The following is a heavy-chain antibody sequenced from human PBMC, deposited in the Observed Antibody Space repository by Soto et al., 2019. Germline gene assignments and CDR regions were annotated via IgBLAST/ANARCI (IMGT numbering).Heavy chain of an antibody. CDR3: AREVQVHTPAFVY. CDR1: GGTFNTYA. Sequence: QVQLVQSGAEMKKPGSSVKVSCQSSGGTFNTYAMNWVRQAPGQGPEWMGDISPMFGAANYAPKLQGRVTIPADQSTGTSYMQLSSLTSEETALYFCAREVQVHTPAFVYWGQGTLVTVSS. CDR2: ISPMFGAA. D-gene: IGHD3-10*01. J-gene: IGHJ4*02. V-gene: IGHV1-69*19.